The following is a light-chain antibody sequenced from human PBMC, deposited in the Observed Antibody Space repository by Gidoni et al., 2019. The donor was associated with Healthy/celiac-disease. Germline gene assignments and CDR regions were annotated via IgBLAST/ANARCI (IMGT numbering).Light chain of an antibody. V-gene: IGKV3-20*01. J-gene: IGKJ1*01. CDR1: QSVSSSY. Sequence: EIVLTQSPGTLSVSPGERATLSCRASQSVSSSYLAWYQQKPGPAPRLLIHGASSRATGIPDRFSGSGSGTDFTLTISRLEPEDFAVYYCQQYGSSPWTFGQGTKVEIK. CDR2: GAS. CDR3: QQYGSSPWT.